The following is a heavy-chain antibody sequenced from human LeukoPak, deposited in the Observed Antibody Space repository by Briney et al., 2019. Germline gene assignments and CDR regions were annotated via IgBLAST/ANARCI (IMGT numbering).Heavy chain of an antibody. Sequence: SETLSLTCTVSGDSISNYHWTWIRQPAGKGLEWIVHLYSSGSTNYNPSLKSRVTMSVDTSKNQFSLKLNSVTAADTAVYFCARKDGDLWGQGTLVTVSS. V-gene: IGHV4-4*07. CDR1: GDSISNYH. CDR2: LYSSGST. CDR3: ARKDGDL. J-gene: IGHJ4*02.